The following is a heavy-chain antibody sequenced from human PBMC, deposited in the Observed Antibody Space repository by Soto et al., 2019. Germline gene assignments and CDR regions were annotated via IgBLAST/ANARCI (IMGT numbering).Heavy chain of an antibody. CDR1: GAALNSGNYD. J-gene: IGHJ5*02. V-gene: IGHV4-31*03. CDR2: IYVTGAV. CDR3: ARLRIATNNYKWFDP. Sequence: LTCSVSGAALNSGNYDLSWIRQVPGKGLEWIGHIYVTGAVDYNPSLRDRITISQDTSERQFSLNLRLVTAADTAVYYCARLRIATNNYKWFDPWGRGTLVTVSS. D-gene: IGHD2-21*01.